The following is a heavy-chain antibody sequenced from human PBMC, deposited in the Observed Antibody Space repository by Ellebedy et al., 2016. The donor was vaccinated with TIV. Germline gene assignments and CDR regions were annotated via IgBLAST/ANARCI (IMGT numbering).Heavy chain of an antibody. V-gene: IGHV3-23*01. Sequence: GESLKISCTASGFTFRNYAMSWVRQAPGKGLEWVSAVSDDGRSKYYADSVKGRFTVSRDNSRNTVFLQLTSLRAEDTAVYYCASPAVGHTTGCCRYYFDYWGLGTLVTVSS. CDR2: VSDDGRSK. J-gene: IGHJ4*02. CDR1: GFTFRNYA. D-gene: IGHD2-15*01. CDR3: ASPAVGHTTGCCRYYFDY.